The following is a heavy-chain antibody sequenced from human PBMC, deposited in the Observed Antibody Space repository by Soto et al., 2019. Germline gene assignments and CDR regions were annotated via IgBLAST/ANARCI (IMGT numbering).Heavy chain of an antibody. CDR1: GYSFTSYW. J-gene: IGHJ5*02. D-gene: IGHD3-3*01. Sequence: PGESLKISCKGSGYSFTSYWIGWVRQMPGKGLEWMGIIYPGDSDTRYSPSFQGQVTISADKSISTAYLQWSSLKASDTAMYYCARTPGYDFWSGYSNNWFDPWGQGTLVTVPS. CDR3: ARTPGYDFWSGYSNNWFDP. CDR2: IYPGDSDT. V-gene: IGHV5-51*01.